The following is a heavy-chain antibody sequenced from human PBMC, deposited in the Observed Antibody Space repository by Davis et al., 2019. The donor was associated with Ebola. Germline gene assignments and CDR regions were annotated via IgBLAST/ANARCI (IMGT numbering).Heavy chain of an antibody. Sequence: ASVKVSCKASGYTFTSYYMHWVRQAPGQGLEWMGWMNPNSGNTGYAQKFQGRVTMTRNTSISTAYMELSSLRSEDTAVYYCAKDFLDIVVVPAATGSHDAFDIWGQGTMVTVSS. CDR1: GYTFTSYY. CDR3: AKDFLDIVVVPAATGSHDAFDI. D-gene: IGHD2-2*01. J-gene: IGHJ3*02. V-gene: IGHV1-8*02. CDR2: MNPNSGNT.